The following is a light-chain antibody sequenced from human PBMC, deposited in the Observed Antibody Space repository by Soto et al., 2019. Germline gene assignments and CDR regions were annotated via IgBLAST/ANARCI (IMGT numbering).Light chain of an antibody. J-gene: IGKJ4*01. V-gene: IGKV3D-7*01. CDR2: GAS. CDR1: QSVNSDY. Sequence: TVMTQSPATLSLSPGDRATLSCRAGQSVNSDYISWYQQEPGQAPRLLIYGASIRATGIPARFSGDRSGTDFTLTISSLQPEDFAVYYCQEHYNLPPAFGGGTRIEIK. CDR3: QEHYNLPPA.